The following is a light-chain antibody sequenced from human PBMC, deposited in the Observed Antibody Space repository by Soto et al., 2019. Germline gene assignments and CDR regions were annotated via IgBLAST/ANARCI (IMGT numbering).Light chain of an antibody. CDR1: SSDVGSYNL. J-gene: IGLJ2*01. CDR2: EFS. V-gene: IGLV2-23*02. CDR3: CSYAGSSTFHVV. Sequence: QSVLTQPASVSGSPGQSITISCTGTSSDVGSYNLVSWYQQHPGKAPKLMIYEFSKRPSGVSNRFSGSKSGNTASLTISGLQAEDEADYYCCSYAGSSTFHVVFGGGTKLTVL.